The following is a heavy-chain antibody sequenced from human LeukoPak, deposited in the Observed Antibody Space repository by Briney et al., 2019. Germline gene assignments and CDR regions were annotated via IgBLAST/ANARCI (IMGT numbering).Heavy chain of an antibody. CDR3: ATRQRESDSGSCYGAFDI. J-gene: IGHJ3*02. CDR1: GYTLTELS. D-gene: IGHD1-26*01. CDR2: FDPEDGET. Sequence: ASVKVSCKVSGYTLTELSIHWVRQAPGKGLEWMGGFDPEDGETIYAQKFQGRVTMTEDTSTDTAYMELSSLRSEDTAVYYCATRQRESDSGSCYGAFDIWGQGTMVTVSS. V-gene: IGHV1-24*01.